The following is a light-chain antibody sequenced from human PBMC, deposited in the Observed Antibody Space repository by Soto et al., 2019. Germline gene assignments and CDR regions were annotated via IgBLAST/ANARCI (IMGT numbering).Light chain of an antibody. Sequence: DIQMTQSPSSLSASVGDRVTITCRASQSISSYLNWYQQKPGKAPKLLIYAASSLQSGVPSRFSGSGSGTDFTLTISSLQPEDFATYYCKPSYSTPFTFGGLTKVDIK. CDR2: AAS. CDR1: QSISSY. V-gene: IGKV1-39*01. J-gene: IGKJ4*01. CDR3: KPSYSTPFT.